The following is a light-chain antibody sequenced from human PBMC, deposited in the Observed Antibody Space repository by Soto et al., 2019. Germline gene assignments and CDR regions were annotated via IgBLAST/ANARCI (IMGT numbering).Light chain of an antibody. V-gene: IGLV1-47*01. CDR2: RNN. Sequence: QSALTQPPSTSATPGQRVTIYCSGRTSNIGQNYVFWYQHFPGTAPKLLIYRNNQRPSGVPDRFSGSKSGTSASLAISGLRSEDEADYYCAAWDDALNGHVVFGGGTKVTVL. CDR3: AAWDDALNGHVV. CDR1: TSNIGQNY. J-gene: IGLJ2*01.